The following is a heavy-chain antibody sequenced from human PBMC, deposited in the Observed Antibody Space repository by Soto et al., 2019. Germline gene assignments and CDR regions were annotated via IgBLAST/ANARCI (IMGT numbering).Heavy chain of an antibody. D-gene: IGHD3-22*01. J-gene: IGHJ3*02. CDR2: ISDSGGST. V-gene: IGHV3-23*01. Sequence: EVQLLESGGGLVQPGGSLRLSCAASGFTFSSYAMSWVRQAPGKGLEWVSGISDSGGSTYYADSVKGRFNIYRDNSKNTLYLEMNSLRAEDTAAYYCAKDRTITRIVLPHAFDIWGQGTMVTVSS. CDR3: AKDRTITRIVLPHAFDI. CDR1: GFTFSSYA.